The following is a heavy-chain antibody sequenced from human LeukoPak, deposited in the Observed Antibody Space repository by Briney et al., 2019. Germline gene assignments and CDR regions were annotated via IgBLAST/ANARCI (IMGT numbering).Heavy chain of an antibody. D-gene: IGHD6-19*01. J-gene: IGHJ6*03. Sequence: SETLSLTCTVSGGSISSGSYYWSWIRQPAGKGLEWIGRIYTSGSTNYNPSLKSRVTISVDTSKNQFSLKLSSVTAADTAVYYCAREEGWIPEGGYYYYMDVWGKGTTVTVSS. CDR1: GGSISSGSYY. CDR2: IYTSGST. CDR3: AREEGWIPEGGYYYYMDV. V-gene: IGHV4-61*02.